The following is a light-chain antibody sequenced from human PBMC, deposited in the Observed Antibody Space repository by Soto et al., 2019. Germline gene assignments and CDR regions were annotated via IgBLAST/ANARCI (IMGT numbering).Light chain of an antibody. V-gene: IGKV3D-15*01. J-gene: IGKJ2*01. Sequence: EIVMTQSPATLSVYPGERATLSCRASQSVSSSNFAWYQQKPAQAPRLLIYGASRRAPGIPARFSGSGSGTEFTLTISSLQSEDFALYYCQQYSQWPLYTFGQGTKVDIK. CDR1: QSVSSSN. CDR3: QQYSQWPLYT. CDR2: GAS.